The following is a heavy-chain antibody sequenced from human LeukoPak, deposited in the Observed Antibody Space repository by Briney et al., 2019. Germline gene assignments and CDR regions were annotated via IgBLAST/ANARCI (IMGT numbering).Heavy chain of an antibody. CDR3: VKDRTGTYTLDY. D-gene: IGHD3-10*01. CDR1: GFTFSNYA. V-gene: IGHV3-30-3*01. J-gene: IGHJ4*02. Sequence: GGSLRLSCAAPGFTFSNYAIHWGRQAPGKGLEWVAFISDDGSRQHYADSVKGRFTISRDNSKNTLNLQMNSLRAEDTAVYYCVKDRTGTYTLDYWGQGTLVTVSS. CDR2: ISDDGSRQ.